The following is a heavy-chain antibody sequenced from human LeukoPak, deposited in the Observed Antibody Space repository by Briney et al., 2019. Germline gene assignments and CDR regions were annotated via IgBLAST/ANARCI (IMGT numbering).Heavy chain of an antibody. D-gene: IGHD3-10*01. CDR1: GYTFTGYY. CDR3: ARVGPYGSGGSLFDY. V-gene: IGHV1-2*02. Sequence: ASVKVSCKASGYTFTGYYMHWVRQAPGQGLEWMGWINPNSGGTNYAQKFQGRVTMTRDTSISTAYMELSRLRSDDTAVYYCARVGPYGSGGSLFDYWGQGTLVTVSS. CDR2: INPNSGGT. J-gene: IGHJ4*02.